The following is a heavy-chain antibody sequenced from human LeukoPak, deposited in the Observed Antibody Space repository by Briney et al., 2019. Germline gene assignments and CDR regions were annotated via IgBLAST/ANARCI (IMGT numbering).Heavy chain of an antibody. CDR1: GYTFSTSG. J-gene: IGHJ4*02. CDR3: ARALGSWIYVFEY. CDR2: ISTYNGNT. Sequence: APVKVSCKASGYTFSTSGISWGRQAPGHGLKWMGWISTYNGNTRYAQKFQGRVTMTTDTSTSTAYMELRSLRSDDTAVYYCARALGSWIYVFEYWGQGTLVTVSS. V-gene: IGHV1-18*01. D-gene: IGHD3-10*01.